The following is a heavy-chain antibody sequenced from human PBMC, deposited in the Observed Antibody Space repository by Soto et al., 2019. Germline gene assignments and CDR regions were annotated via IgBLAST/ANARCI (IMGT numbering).Heavy chain of an antibody. J-gene: IGHJ4*02. CDR1: GGSISSSSYY. CDR2: IYYSGST. Sequence: SETLSLTCTVSGGSISSSSYYWGWIRQPPGKGLEWIGYIYYSGSTNYNPSLKSRVTISVDTSKNQFSLKLSSVTAADTAVYYCARVMPYSSGDWGQGTLVTVSS. D-gene: IGHD6-19*01. CDR3: ARVMPYSSGD. V-gene: IGHV4-61*05.